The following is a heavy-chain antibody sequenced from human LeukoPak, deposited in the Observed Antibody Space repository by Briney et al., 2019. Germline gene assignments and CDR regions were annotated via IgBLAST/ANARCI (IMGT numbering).Heavy chain of an antibody. CDR3: ASRVVTATFDASDI. D-gene: IGHD2-21*02. V-gene: IGHV3-21*01. CDR1: GFTFSSYS. Sequence: GGSLRLSCAASGFTFSSYSMNWVRQAPGKGLEWVSSITSSSSYIYYADSVKGRFTISRDNAKNALYLQMNSLRAEDTAVYYCASRVVTATFDASDIWGQGTMVTVSS. CDR2: ITSSSSYI. J-gene: IGHJ3*02.